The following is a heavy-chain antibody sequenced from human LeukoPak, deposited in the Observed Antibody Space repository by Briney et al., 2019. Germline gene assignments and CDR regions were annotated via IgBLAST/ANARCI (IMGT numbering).Heavy chain of an antibody. J-gene: IGHJ6*03. CDR1: GFTFSNYG. D-gene: IGHD2/OR15-2a*01. V-gene: IGHV3-30*02. CDR2: IYYDGSNK. CDR3: AKDLRLSYCMDV. Sequence: QPGGSLRLSCAASGFTFSNYGMHWVRQAPGKGLEWVALIYYDGSNKYYADSVKGRFTFSRDNSKNTLYLQMNSLRAEDTAVYYCAKDLRLSYCMDVWGKGTTVTVSS.